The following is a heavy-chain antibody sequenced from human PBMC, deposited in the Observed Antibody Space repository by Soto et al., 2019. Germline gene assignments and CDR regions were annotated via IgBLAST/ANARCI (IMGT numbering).Heavy chain of an antibody. D-gene: IGHD5-12*01. CDR1: GFTFNTFA. V-gene: IGHV3-23*01. CDR2: INKSGGSR. J-gene: IGHJ4*02. CDR3: AKGAEMPTIPFDY. Sequence: EVLLLESGGGLVQPGGSLRLSCAASGFTFNTFAMTWVRQPPGRGLEWVSRINKSGGSRYYADSVKGRFTVSRDNSNNTLYLQMNSLRAEDTAIYFCAKGAEMPTIPFDYWGQGAQVTVSS.